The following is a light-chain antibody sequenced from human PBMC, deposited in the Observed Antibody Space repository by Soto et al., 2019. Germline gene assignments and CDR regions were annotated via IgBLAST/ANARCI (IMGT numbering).Light chain of an antibody. Sequence: EIVMTQSPATLSVSPGERVTLSCRASQSVSSSLAWYQQKPGQAPRLLIYGASTRAIGIPGRFSGSGSETEFTLTISSLQSEDFAVYYCQQYNKWWTFGQGTKVETK. V-gene: IGKV3-15*01. J-gene: IGKJ1*01. CDR3: QQYNKWWT. CDR1: QSVSSS. CDR2: GAS.